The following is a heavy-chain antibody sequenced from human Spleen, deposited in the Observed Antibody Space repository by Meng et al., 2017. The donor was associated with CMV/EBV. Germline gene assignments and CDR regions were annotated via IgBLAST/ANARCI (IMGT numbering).Heavy chain of an antibody. D-gene: IGHD1-26*01. Sequence: GESLKISCAASGFSFSAYWMHWVRQAPGKGLEWVSYISSSGSTIYYADSVKGRFTISRDNAKNSLYLQMNSLRAEDTAVYYCAEVGATSDAFDIWGQGTMVTVSS. CDR3: AEVGATSDAFDI. CDR1: GFSFSAYW. CDR2: ISSSGSTI. J-gene: IGHJ3*02. V-gene: IGHV3-11*04.